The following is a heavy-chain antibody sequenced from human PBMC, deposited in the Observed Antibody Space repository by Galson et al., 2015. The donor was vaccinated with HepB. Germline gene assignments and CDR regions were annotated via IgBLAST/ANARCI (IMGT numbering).Heavy chain of an antibody. CDR3: ARDHTVNVHYYYMDV. D-gene: IGHD4-11*01. V-gene: IGHV3-30-3*01. Sequence: SLRLSCAASGFTFSTYAMHWVRQAPGKGLEWVAVIIYDGSNKYYADSVKGRITISRDNPKNTLYLQMNSLRAEDTAVYYCARDHTVNVHYYYMDVWGTGTTVTVSS. CDR2: IIYDGSNK. CDR1: GFTFSTYA. J-gene: IGHJ6*03.